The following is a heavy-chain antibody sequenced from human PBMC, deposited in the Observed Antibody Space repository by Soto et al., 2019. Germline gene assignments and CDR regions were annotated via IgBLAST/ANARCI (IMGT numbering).Heavy chain of an antibody. CDR3: ARGGRYYGSGSLDAFDI. CDR2: INPSGGST. D-gene: IGHD3-10*01. J-gene: IGHJ3*02. Sequence: ASVKVCCKASGYTFTCYYMHWVRQAPGQGLEWMGIINPSGGSTSYAQKFQGRVTMTRDTSTSTVYMELSSLRSEDTAVYYCARGGRYYGSGSLDAFDIWGQGTMVTVSS. V-gene: IGHV1-46*01. CDR1: GYTFTCYY.